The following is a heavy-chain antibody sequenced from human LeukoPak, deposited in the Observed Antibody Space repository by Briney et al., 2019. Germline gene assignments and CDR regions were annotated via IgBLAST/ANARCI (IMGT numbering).Heavy chain of an antibody. CDR3: ARGYLSSTRTDYFDY. V-gene: IGHV3-30*03. D-gene: IGHD6-13*01. Sequence: VRSLRLSCAASGFTFSSHGKHWVRQAPGKGLEWVAVISYDGSNTYYADSVKGRFTISRDNSKNTLYLQMNSLRAEDTAVYYCARGYLSSTRTDYFDYWGQGTLVTVSS. CDR2: ISYDGSNT. J-gene: IGHJ4*02. CDR1: GFTFSSHG.